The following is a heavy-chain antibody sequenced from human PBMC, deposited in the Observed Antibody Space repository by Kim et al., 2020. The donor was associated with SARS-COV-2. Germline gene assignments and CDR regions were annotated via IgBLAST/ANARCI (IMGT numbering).Heavy chain of an antibody. V-gene: IGHV3-30-3*01. CDR3: ARDGVALQYYYYYGMDV. J-gene: IGHJ6*02. CDR2: ISYDGSNK. CDR1: GFTFSSYA. Sequence: GGSLRLSCAASGFTFSSYAMHWVRQAPGKGLEWVAVISYDGSNKYYADSVKGRFTISRDNSKNTLYLQMNSLRAEDTAVYYCARDGVALQYYYYYGMDVWGQGTTVTVSS. D-gene: IGHD1-1*01.